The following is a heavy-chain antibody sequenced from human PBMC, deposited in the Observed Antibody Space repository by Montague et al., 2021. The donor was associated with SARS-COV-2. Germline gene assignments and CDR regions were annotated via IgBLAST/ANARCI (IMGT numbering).Heavy chain of an antibody. D-gene: IGHD3-9*01. Sequence: SETLSLTCTVSGGSISGSNYYWGWIRQPPGKGLEWIGSMYYSGSTYYNPSLKSRVTISVDTSKNPFSLKLSSVTAADTAVYYCARAHATYYNILTGYYDVFQLKSFFDPWGQGTLVTVSS. V-gene: IGHV4-39*07. CDR1: GGSISGSNYY. CDR3: ARAHATYYNILTGYYDVFQLKSFFDP. CDR2: MYYSGST. J-gene: IGHJ5*02.